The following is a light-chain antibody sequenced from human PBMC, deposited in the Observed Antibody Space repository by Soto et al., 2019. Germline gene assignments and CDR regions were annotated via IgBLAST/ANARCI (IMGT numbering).Light chain of an antibody. V-gene: IGKV3-20*01. CDR3: QQYGRSPPFT. CDR2: GAS. J-gene: IGKJ2*01. Sequence: IVLTQSPGTLSLSPGERATLSCRASQSVSSTYIAWYQQNPGQAPRLLIYGASGRATGIPDRFSGSGSGTDFTLTISRLEPEDFAVDFCQQYGRSPPFTLGQGTKVEIK. CDR1: QSVSSTY.